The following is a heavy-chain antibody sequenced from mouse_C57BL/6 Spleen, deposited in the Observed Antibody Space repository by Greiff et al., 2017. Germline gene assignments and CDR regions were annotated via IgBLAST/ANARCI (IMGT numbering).Heavy chain of an antibody. CDR1: GYAFTNYL. V-gene: IGHV1-54*01. CDR3: ARRGYDLYYAMDY. D-gene: IGHD2-2*01. J-gene: IGHJ4*01. CDR2: INPGSGGT. Sequence: QVQLKQSGAELVRPGTSVKVSCKASGYAFTNYLIEWVKQRPGQDLEWIGVINPGSGGTNYNEKFKGKATLTADKSSSTAYMQLSSLTSEDSAVYFCARRGYDLYYAMDYWGQGTSVTVSS.